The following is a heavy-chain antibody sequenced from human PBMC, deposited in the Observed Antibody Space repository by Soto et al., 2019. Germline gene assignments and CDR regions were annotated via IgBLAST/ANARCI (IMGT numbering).Heavy chain of an antibody. V-gene: IGHV3-23*01. CDR3: AKDHPRITIFGVARDSRGYFDY. CDR1: GFTFSSYA. J-gene: IGHJ4*02. CDR2: ISGSGGST. D-gene: IGHD3-3*01. Sequence: GGSLRLSCAASGFTFSSYAMSWVRQAPGKGLEWVSAISGSGGSTYYADSVKGRFTISRDNSKNTLYLQMNSLRAEDTAVYYCAKDHPRITIFGVARDSRGYFDYWGQGTLVTVSS.